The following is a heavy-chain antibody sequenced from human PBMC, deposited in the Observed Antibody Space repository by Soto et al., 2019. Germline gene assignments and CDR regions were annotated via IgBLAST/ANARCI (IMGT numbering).Heavy chain of an antibody. CDR3: GRGRSSGWQYYYYYYMDV. J-gene: IGHJ6*03. D-gene: IGHD6-19*01. V-gene: IGHV4-34*01. Sequence: SETLSLTCAVYGGSFSGYYWSWIRQPPGKGLEWIGEINHSGSTNYNPSLKSRVTISVDTSKNQFSLKLSSVTAADTAVYYCGRGRSSGWQYYYYYYMDVWGKGTTVTVSS. CDR1: GGSFSGYY. CDR2: INHSGST.